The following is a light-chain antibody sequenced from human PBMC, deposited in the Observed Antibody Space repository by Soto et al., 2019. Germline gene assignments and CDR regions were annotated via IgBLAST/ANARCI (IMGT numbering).Light chain of an antibody. CDR1: SSDVGGYKY. CDR2: DVT. Sequence: QSALTQPASVSGSPGQSITISCTGTSSDVGGYKYVSWYQLHPGTAPKLVIYDVTNRPSGVSNRFSGSKSGNTASLTISGLQAEDEADYFCSSYTSTSNLFGTGTKVTVL. V-gene: IGLV2-14*01. J-gene: IGLJ1*01. CDR3: SSYTSTSNL.